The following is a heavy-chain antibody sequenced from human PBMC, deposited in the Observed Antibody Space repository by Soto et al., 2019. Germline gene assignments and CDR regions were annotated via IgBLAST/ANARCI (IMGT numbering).Heavy chain of an antibody. CDR3: ARPEGYCSGGSCPPGAFDI. CDR2: IYPGDSDT. D-gene: IGHD2-15*01. CDR1: GYSFTSYW. J-gene: IGHJ3*02. Sequence: GESLKISCKCSGYSFTSYWIGLVRQMPGKGLEWMGIIYPGDSDTRYSPSFQGQVTISADKSISTAYLQWSSLKASDTAMYYCARPEGYCSGGSCPPGAFDIWGQGTMVTVSS. V-gene: IGHV5-51*01.